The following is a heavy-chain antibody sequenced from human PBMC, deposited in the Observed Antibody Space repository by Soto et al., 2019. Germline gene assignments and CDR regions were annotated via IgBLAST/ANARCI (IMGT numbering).Heavy chain of an antibody. CDR3: ARDLSYGDYASP. Sequence: QVQLVESGGGVVQPGRSLRLSCAASGFTFSSYGMHWVRQAPGKGLEWVAVIWYDGSNKYYADSVKGRFTISRDNSKNTLYLQMNSLGAEDKAVYYCARDLSYGDYASPWGQGTLVTVSS. CDR1: GFTFSSYG. D-gene: IGHD4-17*01. V-gene: IGHV3-33*01. J-gene: IGHJ5*02. CDR2: IWYDGSNK.